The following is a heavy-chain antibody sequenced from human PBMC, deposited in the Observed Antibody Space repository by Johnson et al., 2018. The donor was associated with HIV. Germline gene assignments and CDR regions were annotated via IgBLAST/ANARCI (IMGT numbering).Heavy chain of an antibody. Sequence: QLVESGGGVVQPGRSLRLSCAASGFTVSSNYMSWVRQAPGKGLEWVSVIYSGGTTFYADSVKGRFTIARDNAKNTLYLQMNSLRPEDTAAYYCATIAAHGAAFDIWGQGTVVTVSS. CDR3: ATIAAHGAAFDI. CDR2: IYSGGTT. CDR1: GFTVSSNY. V-gene: IGHV3-66*02. D-gene: IGHD6-25*01. J-gene: IGHJ3*02.